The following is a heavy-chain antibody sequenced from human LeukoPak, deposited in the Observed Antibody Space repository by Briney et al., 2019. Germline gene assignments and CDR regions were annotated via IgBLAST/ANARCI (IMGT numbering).Heavy chain of an antibody. D-gene: IGHD5-24*01. CDR1: GFTFSSYS. CDR2: ISSSST. CDR3: ARDYGYEIDY. Sequence: GGSLRLSCAASGFTFSSYSMNWVRQVPGKGLEWVSSISSSSTYADSVKGRFTISRDSAKNSLYLQMNSLRAEDTAVYYCARDYGYEIDYWGQGTLVTVSS. J-gene: IGHJ4*02. V-gene: IGHV3-21*01.